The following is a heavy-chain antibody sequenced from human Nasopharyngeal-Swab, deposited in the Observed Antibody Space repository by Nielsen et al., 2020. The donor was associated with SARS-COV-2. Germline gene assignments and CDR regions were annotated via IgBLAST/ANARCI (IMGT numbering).Heavy chain of an antibody. D-gene: IGHD1-26*01. V-gene: IGHV3-7*01. CDR1: GFTSSSYW. J-gene: IGHJ4*02. CDR2: IMQDGSEK. CDR3: ARERGGSYSLPEESFDY. Sequence: GGSLRLSCAASGFTSSSYWMSWVRQAPGKGLEWVANIMQDGSEKYYVDSVKGRFTITRDNAKNPLFLQMNSLRAEDTAVYYCARERGGSYSLPEESFDYWGQGTLVTVSS.